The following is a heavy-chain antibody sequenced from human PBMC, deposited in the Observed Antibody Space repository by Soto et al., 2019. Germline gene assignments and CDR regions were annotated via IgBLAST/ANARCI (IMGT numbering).Heavy chain of an antibody. V-gene: IGHV3-74*01. D-gene: IGHD6-19*01. CDR3: ARGYSSGPDY. CDR2: INSDGSAT. CDR1: GFTFSDHW. Sequence: LRLSCAASGFTFSDHWMHWVRQVPGKGLVWVARINSDGSATTYADSVKGRFTISRANARNTLFLQMDSLRAEDTALYYCARGYSSGPDYWGQGTLVTVS. J-gene: IGHJ4*02.